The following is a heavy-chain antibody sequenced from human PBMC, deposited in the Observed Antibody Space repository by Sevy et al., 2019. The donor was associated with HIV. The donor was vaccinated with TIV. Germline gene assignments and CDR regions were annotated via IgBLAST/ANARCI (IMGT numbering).Heavy chain of an antibody. Sequence: SETLSLTCTVSGGSISSGNYYWGWLRQPPGKGLEWIGSIYYSGSTYYNPSLKRRVTISVDTSKNQFSLTLISVTAAVTAVYYCARPSDGRWGGYFLAAFDYWGQGILVTVSS. D-gene: IGHD3-3*01. CDR1: GGSISSGNYY. J-gene: IGHJ4*02. V-gene: IGHV4-39*01. CDR3: ARPSDGRWGGYFLAAFDY. CDR2: IYYSGST.